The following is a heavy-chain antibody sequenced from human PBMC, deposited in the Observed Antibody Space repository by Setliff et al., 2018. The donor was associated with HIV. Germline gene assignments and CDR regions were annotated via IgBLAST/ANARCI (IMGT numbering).Heavy chain of an antibody. Sequence: GSLRLSCAASGFTFNSYTMNWVRQAPGKGLEWISYINSGSDTIFYADSVRGRFTVARDNGKNSLYLQLNDLRADDTAVYYCASQGSDYHYLYYWGQGTLVTVSS. CDR1: GFTFNSYT. CDR3: ASQGSDYHYLYY. V-gene: IGHV3-48*01. CDR2: INSGSDTI. D-gene: IGHD5-12*01. J-gene: IGHJ4*02.